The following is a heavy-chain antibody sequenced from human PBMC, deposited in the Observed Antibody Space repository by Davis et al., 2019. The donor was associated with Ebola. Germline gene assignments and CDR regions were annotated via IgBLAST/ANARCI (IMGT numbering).Heavy chain of an antibody. V-gene: IGHV3-23*01. CDR2: ISGSGGST. D-gene: IGHD1-14*01. CDR1: GFTFSSYA. Sequence: PGGSLRLSCAASGFTFSSYAMSWVRQAPGKGLEWVSAISGSGGSTYYADSVKGRFTISRDNSKNTLYLQMNSLRAEDTAVYYCAKVGDAETSHYYYYYGMDVWGQGTTVTVSS. J-gene: IGHJ6*02. CDR3: AKVGDAETSHYYYYYGMDV.